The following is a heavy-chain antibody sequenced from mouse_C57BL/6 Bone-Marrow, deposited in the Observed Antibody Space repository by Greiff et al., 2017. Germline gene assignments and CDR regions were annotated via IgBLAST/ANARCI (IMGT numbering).Heavy chain of an antibody. V-gene: IGHV14-3*01. Sequence: VQLKESVAELVRPGASVKLSCTASGFNIKNTYMHWVKQRPEQGLEWIGRIDPANGNTKYAPKFQGKATITADTSSNTAYLQLSSLTSEDTALYYCARDGRPVRYRFAYWGQGTLVTVSA. CDR1: GFNIKNTY. CDR2: IDPANGNT. J-gene: IGHJ3*01. D-gene: IGHD1-1*01. CDR3: ARDGRPVRYRFAY.